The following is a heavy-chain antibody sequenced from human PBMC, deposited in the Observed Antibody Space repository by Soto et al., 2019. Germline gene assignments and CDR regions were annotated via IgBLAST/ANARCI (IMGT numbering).Heavy chain of an antibody. CDR1: GGSISSGGYS. Sequence: SETLSLTCAVPGGSISSGGYSWSWIRQPPGKGLEWIGYIYHSGSTYYNPSLKSRVTISVDRSKNQFSLKLSSVTAADTAVYYCARMVPTGTLGYYYYGMDVWGQGTTVTVSS. CDR2: IYHSGST. J-gene: IGHJ6*02. CDR3: ARMVPTGTLGYYYYGMDV. D-gene: IGHD1-1*01. V-gene: IGHV4-30-2*01.